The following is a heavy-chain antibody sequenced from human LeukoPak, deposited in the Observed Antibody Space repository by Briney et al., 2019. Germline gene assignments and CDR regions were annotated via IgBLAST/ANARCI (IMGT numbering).Heavy chain of an antibody. Sequence: GGSLRLSCAASGFLVSSKYMSWVRQAPGKGLEWVSVIYSGCSTYYADSVQGRFTISRDNSKNTVYLQMNSLRAEDTAVYYCVRVDDYGDYPYYFDSWGQGTLVTVSS. D-gene: IGHD4-17*01. CDR2: IYSGCST. CDR1: GFLVSSKY. V-gene: IGHV3-66*01. CDR3: VRVDDYGDYPYYFDS. J-gene: IGHJ4*02.